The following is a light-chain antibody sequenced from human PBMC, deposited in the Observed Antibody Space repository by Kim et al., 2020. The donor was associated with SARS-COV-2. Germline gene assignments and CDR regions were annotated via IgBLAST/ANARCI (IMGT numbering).Light chain of an antibody. V-gene: IGKV3D-20*01. Sequence: LSPGERVTLCCRDSLTFGDNNLAWYQQKPGRALRFLIDHTFDRATDIPDRFSGSGSVTDFTLAISRLEPEDFAVYYCQQDLYLPRSFGQGTKLEIK. CDR1: LTFGDNN. CDR3: QQDLYLPRS. CDR2: HTF. J-gene: IGKJ2*01.